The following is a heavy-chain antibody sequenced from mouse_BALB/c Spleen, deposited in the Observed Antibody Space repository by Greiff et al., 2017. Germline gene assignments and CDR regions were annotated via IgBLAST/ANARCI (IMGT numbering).Heavy chain of an antibody. CDR2: ISNGGGST. Sequence: EVQVVESGGGLVQPGGSLKLSCAASGFTFSSYTMSWVRQTPEKRLEWVAYISNGGGSTYYPDTVKGRFTISRDNAKNTLYLQMSSLKSEDTAMYYCARLADYWGQGTSVTVSS. V-gene: IGHV5-12-2*01. CDR3: ARLADY. J-gene: IGHJ4*01. CDR1: GFTFSSYT.